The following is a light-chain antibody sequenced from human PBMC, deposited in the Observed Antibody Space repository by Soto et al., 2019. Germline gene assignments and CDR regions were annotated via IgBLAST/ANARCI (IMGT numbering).Light chain of an antibody. CDR1: SSDVGSHPL. Sequence: QPVLTQPASVSGSPGQSITISCAGTSSDVGSHPLVSWYQQHPGKAPKLMISEDTKRPSGVSNRFSGSKSGNMASLTISGLQAEDEADYYCCAFTSAGTWVFGGGTQLTVL. CDR2: EDT. V-gene: IGLV2-23*01. CDR3: CAFTSAGTWV. J-gene: IGLJ3*02.